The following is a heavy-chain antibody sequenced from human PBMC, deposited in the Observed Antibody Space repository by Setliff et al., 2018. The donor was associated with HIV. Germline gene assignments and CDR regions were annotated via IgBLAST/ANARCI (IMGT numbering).Heavy chain of an antibody. CDR1: GFTVSGSY. Sequence: PGGSLRLSCAASGFTVSGSYMSWVRQAPGKGLEWVSTIYSDGSTYHADSVKGRFTLSRDNSKNTLYPQMNSLRPEDTAVYYCARVRLYNTALDYWGQGTLVTVSS. CDR3: ARVRLYNTALDY. D-gene: IGHD3-3*01. CDR2: IYSDGST. J-gene: IGHJ4*02. V-gene: IGHV3-66*02.